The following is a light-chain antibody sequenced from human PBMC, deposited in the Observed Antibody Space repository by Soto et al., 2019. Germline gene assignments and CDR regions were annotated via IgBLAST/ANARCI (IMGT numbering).Light chain of an antibody. J-gene: IGKJ1*01. Sequence: EIVMAQSPATLSLSPGESATLSCRASQSISSNLAWYQQKPGQSPRLLIHGASSRATGVPVRFSGSGSGVAFTLTISGLQSEDFAVYHCQQYNQWPGTFGQGTKVDIK. CDR1: QSISSN. V-gene: IGKV3-15*01. CDR3: QQYNQWPGT. CDR2: GAS.